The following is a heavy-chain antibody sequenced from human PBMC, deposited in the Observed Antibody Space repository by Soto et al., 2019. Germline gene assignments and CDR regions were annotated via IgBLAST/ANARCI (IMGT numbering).Heavy chain of an antibody. CDR3: AHPDPGSGHFDY. CDR2: IYWDDDK. V-gene: IGHV2-5*02. J-gene: IGHJ4*02. D-gene: IGHD1-1*01. CDR1: GFSLSTRGVG. Sequence: QITLKESGPTLVNPTQTLTLTCTFSGFSLSTRGVGVGWIRQPPGKALEWLAVIYWDDDKRYSPSLKSRLTITKDTSKNQVVLTVTDMDPVDTATYYCAHPDPGSGHFDYWGQGALVTVSS.